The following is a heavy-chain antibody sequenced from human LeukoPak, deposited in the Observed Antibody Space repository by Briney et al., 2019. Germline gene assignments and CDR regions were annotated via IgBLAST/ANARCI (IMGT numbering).Heavy chain of an antibody. Sequence: SETLSLTCAVYGGSFSGYYWNWIRQPPGKGLEWIGEINHSGSTNHNPSLKSRVTMSVDMSKNQFSLKLSSVTAADTAIYYCARSLSGTSDAFDIWGQGTMVTVSS. CDR1: GGSFSGYY. V-gene: IGHV4-34*01. CDR3: ARSLSGTSDAFDI. D-gene: IGHD3-10*01. J-gene: IGHJ3*02. CDR2: INHSGST.